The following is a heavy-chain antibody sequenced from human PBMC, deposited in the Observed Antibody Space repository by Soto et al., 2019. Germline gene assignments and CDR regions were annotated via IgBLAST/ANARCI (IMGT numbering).Heavy chain of an antibody. CDR1: GGTFSSYA. CDR2: IIPIFGTA. Sequence: SVKVSCKASGGTFSSYAISWVRQAPGQGLEWMGGIIPIFGTANYAQKFQGRVTITADESTSTAYMELSSLRSEDTAVYYCARIQRGYSYGFPFDYWGQGTLVTVSS. D-gene: IGHD5-18*01. CDR3: ARIQRGYSYGFPFDY. J-gene: IGHJ4*02. V-gene: IGHV1-69*13.